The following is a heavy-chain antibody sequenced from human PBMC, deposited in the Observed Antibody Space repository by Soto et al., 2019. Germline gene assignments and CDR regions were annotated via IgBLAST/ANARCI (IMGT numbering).Heavy chain of an antibody. CDR2: IIPIFGTA. V-gene: IGHV1-69*13. CDR1: GGTFSSYA. J-gene: IGHJ4*02. D-gene: IGHD6-19*01. CDR3: ATGYSSGWPIFDY. Sequence: GASVKVSCKASGGTFSSYAISWVRQAPGQGLEWMGGIIPIFGTANYAQKFQGRVTITADESTSTAYMELSSLRSEDTAVYYCATGYSSGWPIFDYWGQGTLVTVSS.